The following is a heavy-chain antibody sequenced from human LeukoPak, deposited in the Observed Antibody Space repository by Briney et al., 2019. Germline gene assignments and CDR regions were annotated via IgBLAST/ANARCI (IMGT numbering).Heavy chain of an antibody. J-gene: IGHJ6*02. Sequence: PGGSLRLSCAASGFTFSSYAMSWVRQAPGKGLEWVSAISGSGGSTHYADSVKGRFPISRDNSKNTLYLQMNSLRAEDTAVYYCANGDIAAAGNYYYYGMDVWGQGTTVTVSS. CDR2: ISGSGGST. V-gene: IGHV3-23*01. CDR1: GFTFSSYA. CDR3: ANGDIAAAGNYYYYGMDV. D-gene: IGHD6-13*01.